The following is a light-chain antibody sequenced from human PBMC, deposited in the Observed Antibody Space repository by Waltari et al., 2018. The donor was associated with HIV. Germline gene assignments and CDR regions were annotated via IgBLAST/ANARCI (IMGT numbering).Light chain of an antibody. J-gene: IGLJ2*01. Sequence: QSVLTQPPSASGTPGQRVTISCSGGRYNIGENFVYWFQQLPGTAPRLLVFGNTQRPSGVPDRFSGSKGGTSASLVISGLRSEDEGTYYCATWDDDLSGVVFGGGSKLTVL. CDR1: RYNIGENF. V-gene: IGLV1-47*01. CDR3: ATWDDDLSGVV. CDR2: GNT.